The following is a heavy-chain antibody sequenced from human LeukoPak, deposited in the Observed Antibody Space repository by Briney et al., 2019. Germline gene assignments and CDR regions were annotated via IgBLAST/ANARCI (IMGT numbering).Heavy chain of an antibody. Sequence: ASVKVSCKASGYTFTSYYMHWVRQAPGQGLEWMGIINPSGGSTSYAQKFQGRVTMTRNTSISTAYMELSSLRSEDTAVYYCARGTGLNWFDPWGQGTLVTVSS. J-gene: IGHJ5*02. CDR2: INPSGGST. D-gene: IGHD3/OR15-3a*01. V-gene: IGHV1-46*01. CDR1: GYTFTSYY. CDR3: ARGTGLNWFDP.